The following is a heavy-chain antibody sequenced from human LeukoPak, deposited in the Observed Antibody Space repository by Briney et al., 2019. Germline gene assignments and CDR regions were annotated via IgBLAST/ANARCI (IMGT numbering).Heavy chain of an antibody. D-gene: IGHD3-22*01. CDR3: ARNSYYYDSSGPGVFDY. CDR2: ISSNGGST. CDR1: GFTFSSYA. Sequence: GGSLRLSCAASGFTFSSYAMHWVRQAPGKGLEYVAAISSNGGSTYYANSVKGRFTISRDNSKNTLYLQMGSLRAEDMAVYYCARNSYYYDSSGPGVFDYWGQGTLVTVSS. V-gene: IGHV3-64*01. J-gene: IGHJ4*02.